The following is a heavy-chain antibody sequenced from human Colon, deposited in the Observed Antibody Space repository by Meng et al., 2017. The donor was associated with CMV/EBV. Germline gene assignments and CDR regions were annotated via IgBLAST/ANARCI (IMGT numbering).Heavy chain of an antibody. Sequence: SETLSLTCTVSGASVSYHHWSWIRQPPGMGLEWIGYLYNYGRTDYNPSLWGRATISLDTSRNQFSLTLTSVTAADTAVYFFARAVDGTGPDDWGQGTLVTVSS. CDR1: GASVSYHH. CDR3: ARAVDGTGPDD. D-gene: IGHD1-14*01. CDR2: LYNYGRT. J-gene: IGHJ4*02. V-gene: IGHV4-59*02.